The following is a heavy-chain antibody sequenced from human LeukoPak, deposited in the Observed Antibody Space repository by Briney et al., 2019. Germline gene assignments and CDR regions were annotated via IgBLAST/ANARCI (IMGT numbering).Heavy chain of an antibody. J-gene: IGHJ4*02. CDR2: ISSSGSTI. CDR3: ARDGGPYYYDSSGYYYNY. CDR1: GFTFSDYY. V-gene: IGHV3-11*01. D-gene: IGHD3-22*01. Sequence: GGSLRLSCAASGFTFSDYYMIWIRQAPGKGVEGVAYISSSGSTIYYADSVKGRFTISRDNAKNSLSLQMNSLRAEDTAVYSCARDGGPYYYDSSGYYYNYWGQGTLVTVSS.